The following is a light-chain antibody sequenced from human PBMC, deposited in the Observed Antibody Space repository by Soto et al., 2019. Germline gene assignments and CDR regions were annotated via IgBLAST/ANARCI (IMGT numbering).Light chain of an antibody. V-gene: IGKV3-15*01. CDR2: GAS. CDR3: QQYNFWPRT. Sequence: EIVMTQSPATLSVSPGERVTVSCRASQSVSSNLAWYQQTPGQAPRLLIYGASTRATGIPARFSGTGSGTEFTLTISSLQSEDFAVYYCQQYNFWPRTFGQGTKVDIK. J-gene: IGKJ1*01. CDR1: QSVSSN.